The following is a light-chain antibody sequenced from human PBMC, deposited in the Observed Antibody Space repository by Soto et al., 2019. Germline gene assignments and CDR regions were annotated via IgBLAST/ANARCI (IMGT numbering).Light chain of an antibody. V-gene: IGLV1-51*01. J-gene: IGLJ3*02. CDR2: DNN. CDR3: GTWDSSLSAGV. Sequence: QSVLTQPPSVSAAPGQRVTISCSGSLSNMGIKYVSWYQQLPGTAPKVLIYDNNKRPSGIPDRFSGSKSGTSATLGITGLQTGDEADYYCGTWDSSLSAGVFGGGTKLTVL. CDR1: LSNMGIKY.